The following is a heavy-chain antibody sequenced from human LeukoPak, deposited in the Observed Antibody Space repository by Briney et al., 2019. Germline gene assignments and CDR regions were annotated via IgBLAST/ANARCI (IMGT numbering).Heavy chain of an antibody. J-gene: IGHJ4*02. CDR2: INKVGGEK. CDR3: VKDSPPRYSGSPPAY. V-gene: IGHV3-7*03. D-gene: IGHD1-26*01. CDR1: RFTFSSYW. Sequence: PGGSLRLSCAASRFTFSSYWMSWVRQAPGKGLEWVANINKVGGEKYYVDSVKGRFTISRDNAKSSLYLQMNSLRADDTAVYYCVKDSPPRYSGSPPAYWGQGTLVTVSS.